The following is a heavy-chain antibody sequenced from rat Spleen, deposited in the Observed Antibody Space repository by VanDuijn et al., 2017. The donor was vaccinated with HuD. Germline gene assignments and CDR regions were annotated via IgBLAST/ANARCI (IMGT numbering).Heavy chain of an antibody. Sequence: EVQLVESGGGLVQPGRSLKLSCAASGFTFSDYGVAWVRQAPTTGLEWVATISYGDSSGHSGTYYRDSVKGRFPISRDNAKSTLRLQMYSLRSEDTATYYCARHGIQWDVMDAWGQGASVTVSS. CDR1: GFTFSDYG. CDR3: ARHGIQWDVMDA. D-gene: IGHD1-1*01. V-gene: IGHV5-29*01. J-gene: IGHJ4*01. CDR2: ISYGDSSGHSGT.